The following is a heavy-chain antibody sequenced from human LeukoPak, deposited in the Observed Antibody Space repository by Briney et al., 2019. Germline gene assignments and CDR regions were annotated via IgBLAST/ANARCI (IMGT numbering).Heavy chain of an antibody. J-gene: IGHJ3*02. CDR1: GFTFSSYA. Sequence: GGSLRLSCAASGFTFSSYAMHWVRQAPGKGLEYVSAISSNGGSTYYANSVKGRFTLSRDNSKNTLYLQMGSLRAEDMAVYYCARKARVVAATPGAFAFDIWGQGTMVTVSS. D-gene: IGHD2-15*01. CDR2: ISSNGGST. CDR3: ARKARVVAATPGAFAFDI. V-gene: IGHV3-64*01.